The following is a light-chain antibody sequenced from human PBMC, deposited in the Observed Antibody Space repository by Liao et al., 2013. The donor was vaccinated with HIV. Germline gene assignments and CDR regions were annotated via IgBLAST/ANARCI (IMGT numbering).Light chain of an antibody. CDR3: QAWDRNTAI. J-gene: IGLJ2*01. V-gene: IGLV3-1*01. Sequence: SYELTQPPSVSVSPGQTATITCSGDKLGDRYTSWYQQKPGQSPVLVIYQDNKRPSGIPERFSGSNSGNTATLTISGTQPTDEADYYCQAWDRNTAIFGGGTKLTVL. CDR2: QDN. CDR1: KLGDRY.